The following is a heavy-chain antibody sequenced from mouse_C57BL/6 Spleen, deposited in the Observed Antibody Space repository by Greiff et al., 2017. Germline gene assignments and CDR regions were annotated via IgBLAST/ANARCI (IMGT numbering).Heavy chain of an antibody. CDR3: TTAQATAY. V-gene: IGHV14-4*01. CDR1: GFNIKDDD. Sequence: EVKLVESGAELVRPGASVKLSCTASGFNIKDDDMHWVKQRPEQGLEWIGWIDPENGDTEYASKFQGKATITADTSSNTAYLQLSSLTSEDAAVYYCTTAQATAYWGKGTLVTVSA. CDR2: IDPENGDT. J-gene: IGHJ3*01. D-gene: IGHD3-2*02.